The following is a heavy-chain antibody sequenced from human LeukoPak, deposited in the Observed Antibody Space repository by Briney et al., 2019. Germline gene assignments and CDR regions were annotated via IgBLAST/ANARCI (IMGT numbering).Heavy chain of an antibody. V-gene: IGHV4-34*01. CDR2: INHSGST. CDR3: ARAGRSGWYY. D-gene: IGHD6-19*01. J-gene: IGHJ4*02. CDR1: GGSFSGYY. Sequence: SETLSLTCAVYGGSFSGYYLSWIRQPPGKGLEWIGEINHSGSTNYNPSLKSRVTISVDTSKNQFSLKLSSVTAADTAVYYCARAGRSGWYYWGQGTLVTVSS.